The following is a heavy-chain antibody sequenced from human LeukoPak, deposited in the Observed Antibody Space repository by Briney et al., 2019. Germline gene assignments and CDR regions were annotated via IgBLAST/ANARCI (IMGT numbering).Heavy chain of an antibody. CDR1: GGSISSYY. Sequence: NASETLSLTCTVSGGSISSYYWSWIRQPPGKGLEWIGYIYYSGSTNYNPSLKSRVTISVDTSKNQFSLKLSSVTAADTAVYYCERGEGWPESHLWARETLDSVSS. V-gene: IGHV4-59*01. J-gene: IGHJ4*02. CDR2: IYYSGST. CDR3: ERGEGWPESHL. D-gene: IGHD1-26*01.